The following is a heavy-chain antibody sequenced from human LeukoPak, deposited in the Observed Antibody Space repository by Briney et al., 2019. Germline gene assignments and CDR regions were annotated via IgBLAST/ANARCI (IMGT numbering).Heavy chain of an antibody. V-gene: IGHV4-34*01. D-gene: IGHD6-19*01. CDR3: ARAGYIAVAGTEDDY. CDR2: INHSGST. Sequence: SETLSLTCAVYGGSFSGYYWSWIRQPPGKGLEWIGEINHSGSTNYNPSLKSRVTISVGTSKNQFSLKLSSVTAADTAVYYCARAGYIAVAGTEDDYWGQGTLVTVSS. CDR1: GGSFSGYY. J-gene: IGHJ4*02.